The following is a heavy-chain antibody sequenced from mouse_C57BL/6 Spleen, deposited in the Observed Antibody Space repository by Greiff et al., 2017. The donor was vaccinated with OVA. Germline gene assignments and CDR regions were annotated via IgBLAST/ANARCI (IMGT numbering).Heavy chain of an antibody. D-gene: IGHD2-3*01. CDR2: ISYDGSN. Sequence: ESGPGLVKPSQSLSPTCSVTGYSITSGYYWNWIRQFPGNKLEWMGYISYDGSNNYNPSLKNRIAITRDTSKNQFFLKLNSVTTEDTATYYCARKRGSYDGYYDWYFDVWGTGTTVTVSS. CDR3: ARKRGSYDGYYDWYFDV. V-gene: IGHV3-6*01. CDR1: GYSITSGYY. J-gene: IGHJ1*03.